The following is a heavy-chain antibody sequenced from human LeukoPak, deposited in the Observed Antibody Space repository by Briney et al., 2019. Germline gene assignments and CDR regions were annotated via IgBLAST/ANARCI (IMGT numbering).Heavy chain of an antibody. J-gene: IGHJ5*02. CDR3: ARVKSGRGQQLVRDNWFAP. CDR2: INPSGGST. CDR1: GYTFTSYY. V-gene: IGHV1-46*01. D-gene: IGHD6-13*01. Sequence: GSVKVSCKASGYTFTSYYMHWVRQAPGQGLEWMGIINPSGGSTSYAQKFQGRVTMTRNTSISTAYMELSSLRSEDTAVYYCARVKSGRGQQLVRDNWFAPWGQGTLVTVSS.